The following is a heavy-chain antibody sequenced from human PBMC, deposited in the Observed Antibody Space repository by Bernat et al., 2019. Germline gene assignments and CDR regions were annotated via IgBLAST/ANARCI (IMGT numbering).Heavy chain of an antibody. CDR1: GFTFSSYA. CDR3: ARSLLDYYGMDV. D-gene: IGHD3-3*01. Sequence: QVQLVESGGGVVQPGRSLRLSCAASGFTFSSYAMHWVRQAPGKGLEWVAVISYDGSNKYYADSVKGRFTISRDNSKNTLYLQMNSLRAEDTAVYYCARSLLDYYGMDVWGQGTTVTVSS. V-gene: IGHV3-30-3*01. CDR2: ISYDGSNK. J-gene: IGHJ6*02.